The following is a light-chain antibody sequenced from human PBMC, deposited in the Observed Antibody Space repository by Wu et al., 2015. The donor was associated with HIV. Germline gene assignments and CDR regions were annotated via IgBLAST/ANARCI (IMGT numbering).Light chain of an antibody. CDR2: AAS. CDR1: QGITKY. Sequence: DIQMTQSPSSLSASIGDRVTITCRASQGITKYLAWYQQKPGKVPKLLVFAASTLQSGVSSRFSGSGSGTDFILTINSLQPEDVATYYCQEYKSGLWTFGQGTKVEIK. J-gene: IGKJ1*01. V-gene: IGKV1-27*01. CDR3: QEYKSGLWT.